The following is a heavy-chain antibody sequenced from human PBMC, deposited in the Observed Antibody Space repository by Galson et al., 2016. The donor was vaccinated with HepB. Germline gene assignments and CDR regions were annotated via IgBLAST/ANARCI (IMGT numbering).Heavy chain of an antibody. CDR2: ISWDGATT. V-gene: IGHV3-43*01. J-gene: IGHJ4*02. D-gene: IGHD3-10*01. CDR1: GFTFDDYT. Sequence: SLRLSCAASGFTFDDYTMHWVRQAPGKGLEWVSLISWDGATTYYADPVKGRFPISRDNSKNSLYLQMNGLRTEDTAVYYCTKAAGEWQRLTANYFDYWGQGTLVSVSS. CDR3: TKAAGEWQRLTANYFDY.